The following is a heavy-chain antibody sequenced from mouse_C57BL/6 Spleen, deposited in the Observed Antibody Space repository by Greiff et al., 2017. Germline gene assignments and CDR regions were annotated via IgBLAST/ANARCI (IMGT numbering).Heavy chain of an antibody. CDR3: ARWGPFDY. Sequence: VQLQQPGAELVMPGASVKLSCKASGYTFTSYWMHWVKQRPGPGLEWIGEIDPSDSYTNYNQKFKGKSTLTVDKSSSTAYMQLSSLTSEDSAVYYCARWGPFDYWGQGTTLTVSS. CDR1: GYTFTSYW. J-gene: IGHJ2*01. CDR2: IDPSDSYT. V-gene: IGHV1-69*01.